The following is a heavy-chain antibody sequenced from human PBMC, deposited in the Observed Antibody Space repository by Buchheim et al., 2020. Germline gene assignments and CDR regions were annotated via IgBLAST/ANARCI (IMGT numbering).Heavy chain of an antibody. D-gene: IGHD6-13*01. CDR2: ISGSVGST. Sequence: EVQLLESGGGLVQPGGSLRLSCAASGFIFSTYAMNWVRQAPGKGLEWVSAISGSVGSTYYADSVKGRFTISRAHSKNTLYRQMNSLRAEDTAVYYCASTGLIAAAGRWYGMDVWGQGTT. J-gene: IGHJ6*02. V-gene: IGHV3-23*01. CDR1: GFIFSTYA. CDR3: ASTGLIAAAGRWYGMDV.